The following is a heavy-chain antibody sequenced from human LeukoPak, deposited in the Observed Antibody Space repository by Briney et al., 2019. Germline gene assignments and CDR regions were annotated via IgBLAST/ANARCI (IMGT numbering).Heavy chain of an antibody. CDR2: ISGSGGST. J-gene: IGHJ5*02. CDR1: GFTFSSYA. Sequence: PGGSLRLSCAASGFTFSSYAMSWVRQAPGKGLEWVSAISGSGGSTYYADSVKGRFTISRDNSKNTLYLQMNSLRAEDTAVYYCAKGYGLGSYYNWFDPWGQGTLVTVSS. V-gene: IGHV3-23*01. CDR3: AKGYGLGSYYNWFDP. D-gene: IGHD3-10*01.